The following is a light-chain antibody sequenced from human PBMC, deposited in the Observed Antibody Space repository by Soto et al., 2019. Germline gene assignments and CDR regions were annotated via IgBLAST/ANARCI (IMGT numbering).Light chain of an antibody. CDR3: QQYNKWPLT. J-gene: IGKJ4*01. CDR1: QSVAGN. V-gene: IGKV3-15*01. Sequence: EIVMTQSPATLSVSPGEGATLSCWASQSVAGNLAWYQQKPGQAPRLLIYGAFTRATGIPATFSGSGSGTEFHLTISRLQSEDFAVYYCQQYNKWPLTFGGGTKVEIK. CDR2: GAF.